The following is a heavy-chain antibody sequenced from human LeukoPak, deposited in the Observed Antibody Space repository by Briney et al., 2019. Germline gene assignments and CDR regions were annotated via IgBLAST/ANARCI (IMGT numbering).Heavy chain of an antibody. D-gene: IGHD2-2*01. CDR1: GGSISSSTYY. CDR3: AREHPLAASLVGFDP. CDR2: IYYSGST. V-gene: IGHV4-39*07. J-gene: IGHJ5*02. Sequence: SETLSLTCTVSGGSISSSTYYWGWIRQPPGKGLEWIGNIYYSGSTYYNPSLKSRVTISVDTSKNQFSLKLSSVTAADTAVYYCAREHPLAASLVGFDPWGQGTLVTVSS.